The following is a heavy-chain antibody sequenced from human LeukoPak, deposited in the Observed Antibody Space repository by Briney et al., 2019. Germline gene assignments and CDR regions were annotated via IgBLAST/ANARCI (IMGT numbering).Heavy chain of an antibody. CDR3: ARDRIGSIWPSVFDS. CDR2: IIPIFDTA. D-gene: IGHD6-13*01. Sequence: SVKVSCKASGGTFRTYAIIWVRQAPGQGLEWMGGIIPIFDTAPYSQKFQGRVTITADGSTSTVYMELNSLTSEDPAVYYCARDRIGSIWPSVFDSWGQGTLVTVSS. J-gene: IGHJ4*02. CDR1: GGTFRTYA. V-gene: IGHV1-69*13.